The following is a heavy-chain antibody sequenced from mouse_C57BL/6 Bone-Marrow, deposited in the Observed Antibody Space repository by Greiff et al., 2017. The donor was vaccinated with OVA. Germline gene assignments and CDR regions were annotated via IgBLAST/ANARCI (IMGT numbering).Heavy chain of an antibody. CDR1: GFNIKDDY. CDR2: IDPETGAT. D-gene: IGHD2-1*01. V-gene: IGHV14-4*01. CDR3: TSYGNFDY. Sequence: VQLQQSGAELVRPGASVKLSCTASGFNIKDDYMHWVKQRPEQGLALIGWIDPETGATEYASKFQGKATITADTSSNTAYLQLSSLTSEDTAVYYCTSYGNFDYWGQGTTLTVSS. J-gene: IGHJ2*01.